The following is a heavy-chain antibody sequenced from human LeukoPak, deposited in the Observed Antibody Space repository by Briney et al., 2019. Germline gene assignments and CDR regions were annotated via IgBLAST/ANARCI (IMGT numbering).Heavy chain of an antibody. CDR2: ISYSGST. J-gene: IGHJ4*02. D-gene: IGHD6-6*01. V-gene: IGHV4-59*01. CDR3: ASFVYSTSSGFFDY. CDR1: GGSISSYH. Sequence: PSETLSLTCTVSGGSISSYHWSWIRQPPGKGLEWIGLISYSGSTTYSPSLKSRVTISADTSKNQISLKLSSVTAADTAAYYCASFVYSTSSGFFDYWGQGTLVTVSS.